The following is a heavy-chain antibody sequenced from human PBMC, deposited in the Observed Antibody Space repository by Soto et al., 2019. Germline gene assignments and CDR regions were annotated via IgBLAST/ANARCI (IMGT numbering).Heavy chain of an antibody. CDR3: ARGHYGMDV. V-gene: IGHV3-7*01. Sequence: GGPLRLSCAASGFTFSDHWMTWVCQAPGKGLEWVASVKPDGSESYYVESAEGRFTISRDNAKNSVYLQMNSLRVEDTAVYYCARGHYGMDVWGQGTTVTVSS. J-gene: IGHJ6*02. CDR2: VKPDGSES. CDR1: GFTFSDHW.